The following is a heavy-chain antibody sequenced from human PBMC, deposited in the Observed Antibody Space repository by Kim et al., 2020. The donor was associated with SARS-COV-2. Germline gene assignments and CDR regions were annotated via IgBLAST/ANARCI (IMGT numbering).Heavy chain of an antibody. D-gene: IGHD2-15*01. J-gene: IGHJ6*04. CDR1: GDTFTSYD. Sequence: ASVKVSCKASGDTFTSYDINWVRQATGQGLEWMGWMNPNSGNTGYAQKFQGRVTITRNTSTSTAYMELSSLRSEDTAVYYCARGIFGGSASIRNYYYYYGMDVWGKGTTVTVSS. CDR3: ARGIFGGSASIRNYYYYYGMDV. CDR2: MNPNSGNT. V-gene: IGHV1-8*01.